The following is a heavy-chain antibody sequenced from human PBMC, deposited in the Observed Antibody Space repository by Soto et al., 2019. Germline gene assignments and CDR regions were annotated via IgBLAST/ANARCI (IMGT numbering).Heavy chain of an antibody. Sequence: GGSLRLSCAASGFTFSSYSKNWVRQAPGKGLEWVSCISSSSSYIYYADSVKGRFTISRDNAKNTLYLQMNSLRAEDTAVYYCARDLVVAATFDAFDIWGQGTMVTVSS. CDR1: GFTFSSYS. J-gene: IGHJ3*02. CDR2: ISSSSSYI. CDR3: ARDLVVAATFDAFDI. V-gene: IGHV3-21*01. D-gene: IGHD2-15*01.